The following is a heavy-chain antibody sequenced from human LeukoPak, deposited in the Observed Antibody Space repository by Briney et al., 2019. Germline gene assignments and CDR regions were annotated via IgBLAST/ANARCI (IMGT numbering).Heavy chain of an antibody. CDR1: GGSFSGYY. J-gene: IGHJ4*02. Sequence: PSETLSLTCGVYGGSFSGYYWTWIRQPPGKGLEWIGEINHSGSTNYNPSLKSRVTISVDKSKNQFSLKLSSVTAADTAVYYCARDRSGYYDSSGYETWGQGTLVTVSS. V-gene: IGHV4-34*01. D-gene: IGHD3-22*01. CDR2: INHSGST. CDR3: ARDRSGYYDSSGYET.